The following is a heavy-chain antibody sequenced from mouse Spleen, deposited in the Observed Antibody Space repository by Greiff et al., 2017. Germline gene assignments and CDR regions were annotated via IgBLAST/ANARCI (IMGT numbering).Heavy chain of an antibody. D-gene: IGHD4-1*01. V-gene: IGHV1-50*01. CDR3: ARRLGEAY. Sequence: VQLQQPGAELVKPGASVKLSCKASGYTFTSYWMQWVKQRPGQGLEWIGEIDPSDSYTNYNQKFKGKATLTVDTSSSTAYMQLSSLTSEDSAVYYCARRLGEAYWGQGTLVTVSA. CDR1: GYTFTSYW. CDR2: IDPSDSYT. J-gene: IGHJ3*01.